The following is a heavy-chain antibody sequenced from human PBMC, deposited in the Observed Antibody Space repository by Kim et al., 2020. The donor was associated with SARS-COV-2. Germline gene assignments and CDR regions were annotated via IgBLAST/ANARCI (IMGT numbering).Heavy chain of an antibody. CDR1: SGSIISSSYY. CDR3: ARSPTYYYDTSGYFSTDD. J-gene: IGHJ4*02. D-gene: IGHD3-22*01. V-gene: IGHV4-39*01. Sequence: SETLSLTCTVSSGSIISSSYYWGWIRQPPGKGLEWIGSIYHNGDTYYNPSLKSRVTISVDTSKNQFSLKLSSVTAADTAVYYCARSPTYYYDTSGYFSTDDWGQGTLVTVSS. CDR2: IYHNGDT.